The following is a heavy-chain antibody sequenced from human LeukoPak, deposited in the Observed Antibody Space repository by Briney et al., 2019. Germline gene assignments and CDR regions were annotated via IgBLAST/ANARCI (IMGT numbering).Heavy chain of an antibody. CDR2: INPSGGST. J-gene: IGHJ5*02. D-gene: IGHD2-2*01. CDR1: GYTFTSYY. CDR3: ARASVVVPAAMGNWFDP. V-gene: IGHV1-46*01. Sequence: ASVKVSCKASGYTFTSYYMHWVRQAPGQGLEWMGIINPSGGSTSYAQKFQGRVTMTRDMSTSTVYMELSSLRSEDTAVYYCARASVVVPAAMGNWFDPWGQGTLVTVSS.